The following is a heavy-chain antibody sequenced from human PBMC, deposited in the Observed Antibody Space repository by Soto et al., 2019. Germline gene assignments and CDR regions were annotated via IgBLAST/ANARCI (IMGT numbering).Heavy chain of an antibody. J-gene: IGHJ4*02. Sequence: EVQLVESGGGLVKPGGSLRLSCAASGFTFSKAWMTWARQAPGKGLEWVGRIKSTTDGGTTDYAAPVKGRFTISRDDSKNTLYLQMNSLKTEDTAVYYCTTVATKPDYWGQGTLVTVSS. CDR2: IKSTTDGGTT. CDR1: GFTFSKAW. D-gene: IGHD5-12*01. V-gene: IGHV3-15*01. CDR3: TTVATKPDY.